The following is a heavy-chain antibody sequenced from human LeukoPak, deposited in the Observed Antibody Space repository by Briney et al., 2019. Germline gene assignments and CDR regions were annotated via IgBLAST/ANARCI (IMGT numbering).Heavy chain of an antibody. CDR3: AKEVTVAGRFDY. CDR1: GFTLSSYA. Sequence: PGGSLRLSCAASGFTLSSYAMSWVRQAPGKGLEGGSAISGSGGSTYYADSVKGRFTISRDNSKNTLDLQMNSLRAEDTAVYYCAKEVTVAGRFDYWGQGTLVTVSS. J-gene: IGHJ4*02. CDR2: ISGSGGST. V-gene: IGHV3-23*01. D-gene: IGHD6-19*01.